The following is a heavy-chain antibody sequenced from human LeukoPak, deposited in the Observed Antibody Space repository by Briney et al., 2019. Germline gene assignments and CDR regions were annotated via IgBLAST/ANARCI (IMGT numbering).Heavy chain of an antibody. CDR1: GYTFPNYW. CDR2: IYPADSNT. CDR3: ARFAYGSDYFPGHY. V-gene: IGHV5-51*01. D-gene: IGHD3-22*01. J-gene: IGHJ4*02. Sequence: GESLKISCKGSGYTFPNYWIGWVRQMPGKGLVWMGIIYPADSNTRYSPSFQGQVTISADKSISTAYLQWSSLKASDTAMYYCARFAYGSDYFPGHYWGQGTLVTVSS.